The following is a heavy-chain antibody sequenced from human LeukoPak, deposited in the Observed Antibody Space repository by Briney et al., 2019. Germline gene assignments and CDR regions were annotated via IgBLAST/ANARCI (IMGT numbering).Heavy chain of an antibody. J-gene: IGHJ4*02. CDR2: ISYDGSNK. D-gene: IGHD3-10*01. Sequence: PGRSLRLSCAASGFTFSSYAMHWVRQAPGKGLEWVAVISYDGSNKYYADSVKGRFTISRDNSKNTLYLQMNSLRAEDTAVYYCARTEGIWFGELSYFDCWGQGTLVTVSS. V-gene: IGHV3-30-3*01. CDR1: GFTFSSYA. CDR3: ARTEGIWFGELSYFDC.